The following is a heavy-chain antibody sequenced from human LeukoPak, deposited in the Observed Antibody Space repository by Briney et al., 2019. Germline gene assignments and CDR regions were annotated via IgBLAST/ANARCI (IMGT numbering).Heavy chain of an antibody. CDR1: GGSISSGGYY. V-gene: IGHV4-31*03. J-gene: IGHJ4*02. CDR2: IYYSGST. Sequence: PSETLSLTCTVSGGSISSGGYYWSWIRQHPGKGLEWIGYIYYSGSTYYNPSLKSRVTISVDTSKNQFSLKLSSVTVADTAVYYCARADRYYDILTAVIVFDYWGQGTLVTVSS. D-gene: IGHD3-9*01. CDR3: ARADRYYDILTAVIVFDY.